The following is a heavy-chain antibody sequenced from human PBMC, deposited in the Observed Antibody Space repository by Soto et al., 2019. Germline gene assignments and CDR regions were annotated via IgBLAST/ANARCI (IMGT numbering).Heavy chain of an antibody. CDR2: IYSSGST. D-gene: IGHD2-15*01. CDR3: ARRYGGTFDY. V-gene: IGHV4-59*08. J-gene: IGHJ4*02. Sequence: QVQLQESGPGLVKPSETLSLPCTVSGGSISSYSWSWIRPPPGKGLEWLGHIYSSGSTNYNPSLKSRGNKSVDTSKNQVARQQGSVTAADTGVYYCARRYGGTFDYWGQGTLVTVSS. CDR1: GGSISSYS.